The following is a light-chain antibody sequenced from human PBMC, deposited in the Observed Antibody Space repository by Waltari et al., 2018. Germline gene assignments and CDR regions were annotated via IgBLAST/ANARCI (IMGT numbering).Light chain of an antibody. V-gene: IGKV3-11*01. Sequence: EIVFKQFPATLALASGDKATPSCRASQSISSYLAWYQQTPCQAPRLLIYDASTRATGIPARCSGSGSVTYFTITISSLEHEDFAIYYCQQRSKSVTFGPGTKVDIK. CDR3: QQRSKSVT. CDR1: QSISSY. J-gene: IGKJ3*01. CDR2: DAS.